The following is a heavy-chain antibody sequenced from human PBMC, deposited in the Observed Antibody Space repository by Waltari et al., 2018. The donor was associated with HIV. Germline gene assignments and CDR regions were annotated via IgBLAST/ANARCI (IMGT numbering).Heavy chain of an antibody. D-gene: IGHD2-2*01. V-gene: IGHV5-51*01. Sequence: EVQLVQSGAEVQKPGESLKISCTGSGYSFTSYWIGCVRQRRGKGLEWRGIIYPGDSDTRYSPSFQGKVTISADKSISTAYLQWSSLKASDTAMYYCAFCGGTSCYRYKFDYWGQGTLVTVSS. CDR1: GYSFTSYW. CDR3: AFCGGTSCYRYKFDY. J-gene: IGHJ4*02. CDR2: IYPGDSDT.